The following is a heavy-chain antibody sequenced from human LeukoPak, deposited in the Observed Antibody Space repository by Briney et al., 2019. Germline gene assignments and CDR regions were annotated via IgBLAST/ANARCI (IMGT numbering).Heavy chain of an antibody. Sequence: GGSLRLSCAASGFTFSDYYMSWIRQAPGKGLEWVSYISSSGSTIYYADSVKGRFTISRDNAKNSLYLQMNSLRAEHTAVYYCARAGRTTRYNWFDPWGQGTLVTVSS. D-gene: IGHD4-17*01. J-gene: IGHJ5*02. CDR3: ARAGRTTRYNWFDP. V-gene: IGHV3-11*01. CDR2: ISSSGSTI. CDR1: GFTFSDYY.